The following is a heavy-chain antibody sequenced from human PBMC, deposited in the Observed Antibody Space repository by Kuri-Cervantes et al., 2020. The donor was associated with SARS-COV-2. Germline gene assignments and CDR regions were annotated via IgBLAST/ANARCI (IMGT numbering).Heavy chain of an antibody. CDR2: IYYSGST. V-gene: IGHV4-30-4*01. D-gene: IGHD2-2*01. CDR1: GGSISSADYY. J-gene: IGHJ5*02. CDR3: ARDRNLVPADNWFDP. Sequence: SETLSLTCTVSGGSISSADYYWSWIRQPPGKGLEWIGYIYYSGSTYYNPSLKSRITISVDTSKNQFSLKLSSVTAADTAVYYCARDRNLVPADNWFDPWGQGTLVTVSS.